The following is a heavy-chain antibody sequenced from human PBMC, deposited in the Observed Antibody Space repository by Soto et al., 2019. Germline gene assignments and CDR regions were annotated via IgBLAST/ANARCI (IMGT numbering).Heavy chain of an antibody. Sequence: SETLSLTCSVSGGSVTGNCWSWVRQPPGKGLEWIGCIDYNGRAHYNPSLTSRVGMSLDTSNNHFSLKLSSMTAADTAMYYCARGPDHSKVGYWGQGTLVTVS. CDR2: IDYNGRA. V-gene: IGHV4-59*02. CDR1: GGSVTGNC. CDR3: ARGPDHSKVGY. D-gene: IGHD4-4*01. J-gene: IGHJ4*02.